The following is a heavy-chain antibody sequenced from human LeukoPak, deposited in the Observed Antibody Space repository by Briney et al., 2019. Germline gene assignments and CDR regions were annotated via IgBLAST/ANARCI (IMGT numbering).Heavy chain of an antibody. D-gene: IGHD5-12*01. Sequence: GGSLRLSCAASGLNFKNYWMHWVRQAPGKGLEWVANIKQDGSEKHYVDSVKGRFTISRDNAKNSLYMQMNSLRAEDTAVYYCARGWRRSGYDSDDSDYWGQGTLVTVSS. J-gene: IGHJ4*02. V-gene: IGHV3-7*01. CDR3: ARGWRRSGYDSDDSDY. CDR2: IKQDGSEK. CDR1: GLNFKNYW.